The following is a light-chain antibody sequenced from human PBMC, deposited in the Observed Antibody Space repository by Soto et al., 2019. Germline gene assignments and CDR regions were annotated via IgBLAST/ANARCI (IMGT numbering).Light chain of an antibody. V-gene: IGKV1-39*01. CDR3: QQSYSTPIT. CDR1: QGISNF. CDR2: AAS. J-gene: IGKJ5*01. Sequence: DIQLTQSPSSLSASVVDRVTLTFRASQGISNFLNWYQQKPGEAPKVLIQAASSLQSGVPSRFSGSGSWTDFTLTISSLQPEDFATYYCQQSYSTPITFGQGTRLEIK.